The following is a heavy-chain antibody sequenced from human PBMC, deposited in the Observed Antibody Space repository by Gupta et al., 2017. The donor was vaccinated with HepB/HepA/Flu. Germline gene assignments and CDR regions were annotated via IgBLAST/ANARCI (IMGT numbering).Heavy chain of an antibody. J-gene: IGHJ3*02. V-gene: IGHV1-2*04. CDR2: INPHSGAT. Sequence: QEQLAQSGAEMKKPGASVKVACKPSGYTLTGYFLHWVRQAPGQGLEWLERINPHSGATNYAPKFQGWVTMTRDTSINTAYLELSGLKSDDTAVYYCARGSTIYTSWSSDASYIWGQGTMVTVSS. CDR1: GYTLTGYF. D-gene: IGHD2-2*02. CDR3: ARGSTIYTSWSSDASYI.